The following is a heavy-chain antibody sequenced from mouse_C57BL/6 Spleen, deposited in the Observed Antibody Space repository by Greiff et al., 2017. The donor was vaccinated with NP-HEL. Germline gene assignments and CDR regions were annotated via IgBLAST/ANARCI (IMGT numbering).Heavy chain of an antibody. CDR2: ISYDGSN. CDR3: ARVRGNSFAY. J-gene: IGHJ3*01. CDR1: GYSITSGYY. V-gene: IGHV3-6*01. Sequence: ESGPGLVKPSQSLSLTCSVTGYSITSGYYWNWIRQFPGNKLEWMGYISYDGSNNYNPSLKNRISITLDTSNNQFFLKLNSVTTEYTATYYCARVRGNSFAYWGQGTLVTVSA. D-gene: IGHD2-1*01.